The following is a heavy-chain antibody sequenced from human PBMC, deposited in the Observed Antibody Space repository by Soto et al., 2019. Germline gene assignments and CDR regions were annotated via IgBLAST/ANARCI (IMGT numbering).Heavy chain of an antibody. CDR2: IYWNGEK. Sequence: QITLKESGPALVEPTQTLTLTCTFSGFSLSAPGAGVAWIRQPPGKALEWLAFIYWNGEKRFSPSLKTRLTVNRDSSRNEVVLTVTDMDAVDSGTYFCEHEAQQYFFDFWGPGTQVTV. CDR1: GFSLSAPGAG. CDR3: EHEAQQYFFDF. D-gene: IGHD6-13*01. V-gene: IGHV2-5*04. J-gene: IGHJ5*01.